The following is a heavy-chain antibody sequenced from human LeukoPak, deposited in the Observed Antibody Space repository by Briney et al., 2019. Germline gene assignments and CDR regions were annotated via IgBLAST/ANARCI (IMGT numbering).Heavy chain of an antibody. Sequence: SETLTLTCTVSGGSISDTKYYWGWIRQSPGQGLEWIGSVYNTGSAYYNPSLEGRVTISVDTSKNQFSLRLTSVTAADTAVYYCARDGAMIVEVLTRYNWFGPWGHGIPVTVSS. J-gene: IGHJ5*02. CDR1: GGSISDTKYY. CDR2: VYNTGSA. V-gene: IGHV4-39*02. CDR3: ARDGAMIVEVLTRYNWFGP. D-gene: IGHD3-22*01.